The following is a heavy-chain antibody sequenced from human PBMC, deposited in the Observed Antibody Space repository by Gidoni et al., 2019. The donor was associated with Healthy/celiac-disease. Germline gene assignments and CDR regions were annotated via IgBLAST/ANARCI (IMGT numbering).Heavy chain of an antibody. CDR3: ARIEGEGSGSYVDY. CDR2: ISSSSSYI. D-gene: IGHD1-26*01. J-gene: IGHJ4*02. Sequence: EVQLVESGGGLVKPGGSLGPSCEASGCPFSSYTMNWVRQAPGKGLEWVSSISSSSSYIYYADSGKGRFTISRDNAKNSLYLQMNSLRAEDTAVYYCARIEGEGSGSYVDYWGQGTLVTVSS. V-gene: IGHV3-21*01. CDR1: GCPFSSYT.